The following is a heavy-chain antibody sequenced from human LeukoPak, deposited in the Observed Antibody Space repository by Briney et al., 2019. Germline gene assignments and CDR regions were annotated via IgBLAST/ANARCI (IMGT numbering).Heavy chain of an antibody. CDR1: GGSISSDY. CDR3: ARVGGRNTDRPPELYYFDY. V-gene: IGHV4-59*01. D-gene: IGHD1-14*01. J-gene: IGHJ4*02. Sequence: RPSETLSLTCPVSGGSISSDYWSWIRQPPGKGLEWIGYIYHSGNTNYNPSLKSRVTISVDTSKNQFSLKLNSVTAADTAVYYCARVGGRNTDRPPELYYFDYWGRGTLVTVSS. CDR2: IYHSGNT.